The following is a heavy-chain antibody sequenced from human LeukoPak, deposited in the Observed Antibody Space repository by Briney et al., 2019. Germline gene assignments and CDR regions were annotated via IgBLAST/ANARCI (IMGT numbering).Heavy chain of an antibody. V-gene: IGHV3-30*04. CDR2: ISYDGSNK. D-gene: IGHD6-13*01. CDR1: GFTFSSYA. J-gene: IGHJ4*02. Sequence: GGSLRLSCAASGFTFSSYAMHWVRQAPGKGLEWVAVISYDGSNKYYADSVKGRFTISRDNSKNTLYLQMNSLRAEDTAVYYCARVIAAAGYYFDYWGQGTLVTVSS. CDR3: ARVIAAAGYYFDY.